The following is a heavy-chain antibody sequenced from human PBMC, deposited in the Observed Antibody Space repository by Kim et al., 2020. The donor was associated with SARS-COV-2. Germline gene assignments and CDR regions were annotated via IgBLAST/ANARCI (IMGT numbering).Heavy chain of an antibody. D-gene: IGHD3-10*01. CDR3: ARDTGLGFENAFDI. CDR2: IKQGGSEK. V-gene: IGHV3-7*03. J-gene: IGHJ3*02. Sequence: GGSLTLSCATSGFTFSSYEMSWVRQAPGKGLEWVANIKQGGSEKYYVDSVKGRFTISRDNAKNSLYLQMNSLRAEDTAVYYCARDTGLGFENAFDIWGQGTMVTVSS. CDR1: GFTFSSYE.